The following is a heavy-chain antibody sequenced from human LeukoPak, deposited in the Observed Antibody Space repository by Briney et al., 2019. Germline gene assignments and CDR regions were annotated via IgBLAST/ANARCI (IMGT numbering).Heavy chain of an antibody. D-gene: IGHD5-12*01. Sequence: SETLSLTCTVSGGSISSYYWSWIRQPAGKGLEWIGRIYTSGSTNYNPSLKSRVTMSVDTSKNQFSLKLSSVTAADTAVYYCARHQGNRGDYDLDYWGQGTLVTVSS. CDR2: IYTSGST. CDR3: ARHQGNRGDYDLDY. V-gene: IGHV4-4*07. J-gene: IGHJ4*02. CDR1: GGSISSYY.